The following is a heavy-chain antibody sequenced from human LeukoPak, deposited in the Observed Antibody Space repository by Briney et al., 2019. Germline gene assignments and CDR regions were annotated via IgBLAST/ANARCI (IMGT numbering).Heavy chain of an antibody. CDR1: GYXFSDYY. CDR3: ARPIRGSYVEDAFDM. CDR2: INPSSGGT. D-gene: IGHD1-26*01. V-gene: IGHV1-2*02. J-gene: IGHJ3*02. Sequence: ASVKVSCRTSGYXFSDYYLHWVRQAPGQGLEWMGWINPSSGGTKYVQKFQGRVTMTRDTSISTGYMELSRLRSDDTAVYYCARPIRGSYVEDAFDMWGQGTMVTVSA.